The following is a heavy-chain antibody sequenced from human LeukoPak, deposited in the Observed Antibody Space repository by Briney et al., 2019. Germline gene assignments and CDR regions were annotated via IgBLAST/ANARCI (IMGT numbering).Heavy chain of an antibody. Sequence: PGGSLRLSCAASGIVFSNTAMNWARQSPGMGLEWVSAISGGGERTFYADSVKGRFTISRDNSKNMVYLQMNSLRADDTAIYYCGKDGGQYSSGPEFDPRGQGALVTVSS. CDR3: GKDGGQYSSGPEFDP. CDR2: ISGGGERT. D-gene: IGHD6-19*01. V-gene: IGHV3-23*01. CDR1: GIVFSNTA. J-gene: IGHJ5*02.